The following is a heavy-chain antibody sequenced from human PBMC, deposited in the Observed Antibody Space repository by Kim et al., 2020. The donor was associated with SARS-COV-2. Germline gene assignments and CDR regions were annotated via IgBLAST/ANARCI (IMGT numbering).Heavy chain of an antibody. V-gene: IGHV3-33*01. CDR3: ARDRDSTGYYLMD. Sequence: YIDSQKDRFTISRDNSKTTVYLQVNSLRAEDTAVYYCARDRDSTGYYLMDWGQGTLVTVSS. D-gene: IGHD3-22*01. J-gene: IGHJ4*02.